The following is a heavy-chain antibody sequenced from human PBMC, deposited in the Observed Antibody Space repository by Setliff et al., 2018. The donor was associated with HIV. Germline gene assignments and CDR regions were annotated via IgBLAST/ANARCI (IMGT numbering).Heavy chain of an antibody. V-gene: IGHV4-38-2*01. CDR3: ARVVVVAATPEYFQH. CDR2: IYHSGNT. D-gene: IGHD2-15*01. CDR1: GYSISSGYF. J-gene: IGHJ1*01. Sequence: SETLSLTCAVSGYSISSGYFWGWIRQPPGKGLEWIGSIYHSGNTYYNPSLKSRATISVDTSKNQFSPKLSSVTAADTAAYYCARVVVVAATPEYFQHWGQGTLVTVSS.